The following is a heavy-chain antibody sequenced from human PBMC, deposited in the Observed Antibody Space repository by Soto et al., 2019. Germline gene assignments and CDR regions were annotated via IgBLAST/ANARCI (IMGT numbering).Heavy chain of an antibody. Sequence: ASVKVSCNASGYTFTSYGISWVRQAPGQGLEWMGWISAYNGNTNYAQKLQGRVTMTTDTSTSTAYMELRSLRSDDTAVYYCARVGQRITIFGVVQYYYGMDVWGQGTTVTVSS. CDR1: GYTFTSYG. D-gene: IGHD3-3*01. V-gene: IGHV1-18*01. CDR3: ARVGQRITIFGVVQYYYGMDV. J-gene: IGHJ6*02. CDR2: ISAYNGNT.